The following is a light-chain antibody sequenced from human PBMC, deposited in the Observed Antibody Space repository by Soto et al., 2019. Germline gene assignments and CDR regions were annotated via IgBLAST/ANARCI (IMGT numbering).Light chain of an antibody. V-gene: IGKV3-11*01. CDR2: DAS. CDR1: QSVGGY. CDR3: HQRSNWPPLT. J-gene: IGKJ4*01. Sequence: EIVLTQSPATLSLSPGERATLSCRASQSVGGYLDGYQQKPGQAPRLLIYDASNRASGIPARFSGSGSGTDFTLTSSSLEPEDLAVYYCHQRSNWPPLTFGGGTKVEIK.